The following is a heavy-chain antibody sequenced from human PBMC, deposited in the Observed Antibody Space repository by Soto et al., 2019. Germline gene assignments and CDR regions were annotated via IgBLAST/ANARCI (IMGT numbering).Heavy chain of an antibody. CDR2: IIPILGIA. J-gene: IGHJ5*02. CDR3: ARVPRGYSGYGGINWFDP. Sequence: SVKVSCKASGGTFSSYTISWVRQAPGQGLEWMGRIIPILGIANYAQKFQGRVTITADKSTSTAYMELSSLRSEDTAVYYCARVPRGYSGYGGINWFDPWGQGTLVTVSS. CDR1: GGTFSSYT. V-gene: IGHV1-69*02. D-gene: IGHD5-12*01.